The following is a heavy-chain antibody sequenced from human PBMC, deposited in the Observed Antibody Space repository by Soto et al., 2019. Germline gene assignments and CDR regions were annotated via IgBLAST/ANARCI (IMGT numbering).Heavy chain of an antibody. CDR1: GGSISSGDYY. J-gene: IGHJ4*02. V-gene: IGHV4-30-4*02. D-gene: IGHD1-26*01. CDR3: ARDRKPTWDVNYFDY. Sequence: SETLSLTCTVSGGSISSGDYYWSWIRQPPGKGLEWIGYIYYSGSTYYNPSLKSRVTISVDTSKNQFSLKLSSVTAADTAVYYCARDRKPTWDVNYFDYWGQGTLVTVSS. CDR2: IYYSGST.